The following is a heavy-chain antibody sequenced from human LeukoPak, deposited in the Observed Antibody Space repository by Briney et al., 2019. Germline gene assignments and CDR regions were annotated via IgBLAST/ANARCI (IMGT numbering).Heavy chain of an antibody. Sequence: GGSLRLSCAASGFTFSSYAMHWVRQAPGKGLEWVAVISYDGSNKYYADSVKGRFTISRDNSKNTLYLQMNSLRAEDTAVYYCARGWGTVTQYFDYWGQGTLVTVSS. J-gene: IGHJ4*02. D-gene: IGHD4-11*01. CDR2: ISYDGSNK. CDR1: GFTFSSYA. V-gene: IGHV3-30-3*01. CDR3: ARGWGTVTQYFDY.